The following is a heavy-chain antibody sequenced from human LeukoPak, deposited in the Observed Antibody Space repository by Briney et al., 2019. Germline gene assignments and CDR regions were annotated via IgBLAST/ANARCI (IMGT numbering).Heavy chain of an antibody. Sequence: PGGSLRLSCAASAFTVSSNYMSWVRQAPGKGLEWVSVIYSGGSTYYADSVKGRFTISRDNSKNTLYLQMNSLRAEDTAVYYCARVHGEWYYFDYWGQGTLVTVSS. CDR1: AFTVSSNY. J-gene: IGHJ4*02. D-gene: IGHD4-17*01. CDR2: IYSGGST. CDR3: ARVHGEWYYFDY. V-gene: IGHV3-66*01.